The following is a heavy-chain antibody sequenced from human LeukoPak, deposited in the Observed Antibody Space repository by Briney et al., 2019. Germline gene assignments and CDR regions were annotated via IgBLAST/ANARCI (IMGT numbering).Heavy chain of an antibody. V-gene: IGHV3-49*03. J-gene: IGHJ4*02. CDR2: IRSKAYGGTT. D-gene: IGHD4-23*01. Sequence: GGSLRLSCTASGFTFGDYAMSWFRQAPGKGLEWVGFIRSKAYGGTTEYAASVKGRFTVSRDDSKSIAYLQMNSLKTEDTAVYYCETTVVTRRQDYWGQGTLVTVSS. CDR3: ETTVVTRRQDY. CDR1: GFTFGDYA.